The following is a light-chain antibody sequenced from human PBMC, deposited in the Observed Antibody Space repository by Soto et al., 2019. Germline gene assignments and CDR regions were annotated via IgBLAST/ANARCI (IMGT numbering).Light chain of an antibody. CDR1: QSVSIY. CDR3: QQYSIWRK. J-gene: IGKJ1*01. Sequence: EIVLTQSPATLSLFPGERATLSCRASQSVSIYLAWYQQKPGQAPRLLIYGASTRATGIPARFSGSGSGTEFTLTISSLQSEDFAVYYCQQYSIWRKFGQGTKVDIK. CDR2: GAS. V-gene: IGKV3-15*01.